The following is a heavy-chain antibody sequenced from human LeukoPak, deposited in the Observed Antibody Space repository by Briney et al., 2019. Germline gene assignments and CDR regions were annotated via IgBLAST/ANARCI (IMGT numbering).Heavy chain of an antibody. CDR2: IYTSGST. CDR1: GGSISSYY. J-gene: IGHJ4*02. CDR3: AREAVAGTLFDY. D-gene: IGHD6-19*01. V-gene: IGHV4-4*07. Sequence: SETLSLTCTVSGGSISSYYWSWIRQPAGKGLEWVGRIYTSGSTNYNPSLKSRVTMSVDTSKNQFSLKLSSVTAADTAVYYCAREAVAGTLFDYWGQGTLVTVSS.